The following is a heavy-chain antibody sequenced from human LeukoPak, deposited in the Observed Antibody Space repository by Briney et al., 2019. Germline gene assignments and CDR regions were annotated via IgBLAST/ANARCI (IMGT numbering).Heavy chain of an antibody. CDR2: IYYSGST. J-gene: IGHJ5*02. CDR3: AGQLLSWFDP. CDR1: GGSISSSYY. Sequence: SETLSLTCTVSGGSISSSYYWGWIRQPPGKGLEWIGSIYYSGSTYYNPSLKSRVTISVDTSKNQFSLKLSSVTAADTAVYYCAGQLLSWFDPWGQGTLVTVSS. D-gene: IGHD2-2*01. V-gene: IGHV4-39*01.